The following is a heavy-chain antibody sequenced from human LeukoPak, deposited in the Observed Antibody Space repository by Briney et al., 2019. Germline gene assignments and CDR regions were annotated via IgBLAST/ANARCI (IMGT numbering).Heavy chain of an antibody. CDR2: ISYDGSNK. CDR3: ARDQGYCSSTSCRSWFDP. D-gene: IGHD2-2*01. V-gene: IGHV3-30*04. CDR1: GFTFSSYA. Sequence: PGRSLRLSCAASGFTFSSYAMHWVRQAPGKGLEWVAVISYDGSNKYYADSVKGRFTISRDNSKNTLYLQMNSLRAEDTAVYYCARDQGYCSSTSCRSWFDPWGQGTLVTVSS. J-gene: IGHJ5*02.